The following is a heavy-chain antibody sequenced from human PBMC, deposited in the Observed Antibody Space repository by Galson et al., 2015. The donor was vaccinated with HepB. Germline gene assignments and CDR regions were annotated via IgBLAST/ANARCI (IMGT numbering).Heavy chain of an antibody. Sequence: SLRLSCAASGFTFDDYAMHWVRQAPGKGLEWVSGISWNSGSIGCADSVKGRFTISRDNAKNSLYLQMNSLRAEDTALYYCAKMHCSSTSCYTPPEDYYYGMDVWGQGTTVTVSS. D-gene: IGHD2-2*02. V-gene: IGHV3-9*01. CDR2: ISWNSGSI. CDR3: AKMHCSSTSCYTPPEDYYYGMDV. CDR1: GFTFDDYA. J-gene: IGHJ6*02.